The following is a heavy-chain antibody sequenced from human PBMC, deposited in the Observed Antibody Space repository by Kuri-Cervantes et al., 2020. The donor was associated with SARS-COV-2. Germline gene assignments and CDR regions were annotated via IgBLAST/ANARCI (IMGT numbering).Heavy chain of an antibody. J-gene: IGHJ6*02. Sequence: GGSLRLSCSASGFTFSSYAMHWVRQAPGKGLEYVSAISSNGGSTYYADSVKGRFTISRDNSKNTLYLQMSSLRAEDTAVYYCAREVSPLGYGSGSLNYYYYGMDVWGQGTTVTVSS. V-gene: IGHV3-64D*09. CDR2: ISSNGGST. CDR1: GFTFSSYA. D-gene: IGHD3-10*01. CDR3: AREVSPLGYGSGSLNYYYYGMDV.